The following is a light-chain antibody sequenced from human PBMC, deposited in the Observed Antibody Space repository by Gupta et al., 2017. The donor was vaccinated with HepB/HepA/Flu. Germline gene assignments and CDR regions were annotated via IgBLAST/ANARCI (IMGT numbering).Light chain of an antibody. Sequence: QSVLAQPPSASGTPGQRVTISCSGRSSNIGSNTVHWYQQLPGTAPKLLIYNNNQRPSGVPDRFSGSKSGTSASLAISGLQSEDEADYYCSAWDDSLNVVFGGGTKLTVL. CDR3: SAWDDSLNVV. CDR1: SSNIGSNT. J-gene: IGLJ2*01. CDR2: NNN. V-gene: IGLV1-44*01.